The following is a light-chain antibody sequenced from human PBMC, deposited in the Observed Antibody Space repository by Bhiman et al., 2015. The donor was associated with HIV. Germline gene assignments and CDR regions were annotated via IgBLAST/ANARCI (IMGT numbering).Light chain of an antibody. J-gene: IGLJ3*02. CDR1: TSDIGSYNY. CDR3: SSYRGYTYLV. V-gene: IGLV2-14*01. Sequence: QSALTQPASVSGSPGQSITISCTGTTSDIGSYNYVTWYQQLPGKAPKLIIYDVNKRPSGISSRFSGSKSGNTASLTISGLQADDEAAYYCSSYRGYTYLVFGGGTKLTVL. CDR2: DVN.